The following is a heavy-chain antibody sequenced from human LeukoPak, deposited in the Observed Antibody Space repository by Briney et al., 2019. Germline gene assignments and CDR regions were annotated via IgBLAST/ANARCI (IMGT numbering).Heavy chain of an antibody. CDR3: ARHKAVAGTLSFWFDP. CDR1: GGSFSGYY. Sequence: SETLSLTCAVYGGSFSGYYWSWIRQPPGKGLEWIGEINHSGSTNYNPSLKSRVTISVDTSKNQFSLKLSSVTAADTAVYYCARHKAVAGTLSFWFDPWGQGTLVTVSS. V-gene: IGHV4-34*01. J-gene: IGHJ5*02. D-gene: IGHD6-19*01. CDR2: INHSGST.